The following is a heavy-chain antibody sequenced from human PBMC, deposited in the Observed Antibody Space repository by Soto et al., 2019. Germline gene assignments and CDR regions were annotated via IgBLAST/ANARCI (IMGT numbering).Heavy chain of an antibody. J-gene: IGHJ4*02. Sequence: NPSETLSLTCTVSGGSIRSGGYYWSWIRQHPGKGLEWMGYIFYSGSTYYNPSLRSRVTISLDTSKNQFSLNLTSVTAADTAVYYCAAIDMGPPTTSFDYWGQGTQVTVSS. CDR1: GGSIRSGGYY. CDR3: AAIDMGPPTTSFDY. V-gene: IGHV4-31*03. D-gene: IGHD1-1*01. CDR2: IFYSGST.